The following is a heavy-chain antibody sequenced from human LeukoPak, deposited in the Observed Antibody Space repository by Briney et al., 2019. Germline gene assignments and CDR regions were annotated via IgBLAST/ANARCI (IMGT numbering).Heavy chain of an antibody. CDR1: GFTFTTYW. CDR2: INQDGSEK. V-gene: IGHV3-7*01. Sequence: PGGSLRLSCAASGFTFTTYWMNWVRQAPWKGLDWVANINQDGSEKYYADSVKGRFTASRDNAKDSLYLQMNSLRAEDTAVYYCARGFDGANAFDLWGQGTMVTVSS. J-gene: IGHJ3*01. CDR3: ARGFDGANAFDL.